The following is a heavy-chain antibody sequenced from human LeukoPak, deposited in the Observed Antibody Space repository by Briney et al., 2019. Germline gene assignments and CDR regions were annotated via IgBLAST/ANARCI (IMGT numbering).Heavy chain of an antibody. D-gene: IGHD1-26*01. CDR1: GFSFSTSW. Sequence: PGGSLRLSCAASGFSFSTSWMDWVRQAPGKGLEWVTFIRYDGSNKYYADSVKGRFTISRDNSKNTVYLQMNSLRAEDTAVYYCAKGGATVIDYWGQGTLVTVSS. V-gene: IGHV3-30*02. J-gene: IGHJ4*02. CDR3: AKGGATVIDY. CDR2: IRYDGSNK.